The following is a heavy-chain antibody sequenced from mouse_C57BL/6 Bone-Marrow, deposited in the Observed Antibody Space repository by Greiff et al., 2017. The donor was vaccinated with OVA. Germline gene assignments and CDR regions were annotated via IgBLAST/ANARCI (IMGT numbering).Heavy chain of an antibody. D-gene: IGHD2-2*01. CDR1: GFNITDDY. CDR3: TNGDYGYDFDY. CDR2: IDPENGDT. J-gene: IGHJ2*01. V-gene: IGHV14-4*01. Sequence: EVQLQQSGAELVRPGASVKLSCTASGFNITDDYMHWVKQRPEQGLEWIGWIDPENGDTEYASKFQGKATITADTSSNTAYLQLSSLTSEDTAVYYCTNGDYGYDFDYWGQGTTLTVSS.